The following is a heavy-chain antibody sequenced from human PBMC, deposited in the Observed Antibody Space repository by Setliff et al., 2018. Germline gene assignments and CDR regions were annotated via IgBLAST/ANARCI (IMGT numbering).Heavy chain of an antibody. J-gene: IGHJ6*03. CDR2: IDTNTGNP. CDR3: ARGSRFGTIVYKGDYYMDV. Sequence: ASVKVSCKASGYTFTRYAMNWVRQAPGQGLEWMGWIDTNTGNPTYAQGFTGRFVFSLDTSVSTAYLQISSLKSEDTAVYYCARGSRFGTIVYKGDYYMDVWGKGTTVTVSS. V-gene: IGHV7-4-1*02. D-gene: IGHD3-10*01. CDR1: GYTFTRYA.